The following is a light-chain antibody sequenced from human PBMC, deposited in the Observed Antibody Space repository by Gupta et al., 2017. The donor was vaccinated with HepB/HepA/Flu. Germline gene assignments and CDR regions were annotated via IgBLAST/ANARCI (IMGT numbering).Light chain of an antibody. Sequence: QSALNQPASVSVSPGQSITISCTGTSSDVGSNNLVSWYQQHPGKVPNIMIYEDSKRPSGVSNRVSGSKSGNTASLTLSGLQAGDETDYYCCSYAGSSTNNYFFGTGTKVTVL. CDR2: EDS. J-gene: IGLJ1*01. CDR3: CSYAGSSTNNYF. V-gene: IGLV2-23*01. CDR1: SSDVGSNNL.